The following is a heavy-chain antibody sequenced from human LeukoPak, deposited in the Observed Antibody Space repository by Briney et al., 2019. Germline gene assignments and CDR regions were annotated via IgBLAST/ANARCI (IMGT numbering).Heavy chain of an antibody. D-gene: IGHD3-22*01. V-gene: IGHV3-23*01. CDR3: ARKAEGDYYDSSGYPYYFDY. CDR2: ISGSGGST. Sequence: PGGSLRLSCAASGFTFSSYAMSWVRQAPGKGLEWVSAISGSGGSTYYADSVKGRFTISRDNSKNTLYLQMNSLRAEDTAVYYCARKAEGDYYDSSGYPYYFDYWGQETLVTVSS. J-gene: IGHJ4*02. CDR1: GFTFSSYA.